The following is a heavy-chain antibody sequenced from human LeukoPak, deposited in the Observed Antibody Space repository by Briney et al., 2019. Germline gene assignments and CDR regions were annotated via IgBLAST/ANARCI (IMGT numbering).Heavy chain of an antibody. CDR3: VRRVGSGYYYFAY. Sequence: GGSLRLSCAASGFTFSRYWMHWVRQARGRGLGWVSFINGDGSTTTYADSVKGRVTISRDNAKNTLYLQMNNLRAEDTAVYYCVRRVGSGYYYFAYWGQGTLVTVSS. CDR1: GFTFSRYW. V-gene: IGHV3-74*01. D-gene: IGHD3-22*01. CDR2: INGDGSTT. J-gene: IGHJ4*02.